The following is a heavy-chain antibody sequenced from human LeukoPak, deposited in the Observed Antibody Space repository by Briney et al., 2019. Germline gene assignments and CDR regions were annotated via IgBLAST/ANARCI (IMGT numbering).Heavy chain of an antibody. V-gene: IGHV3-23*01. CDR1: GFTFSSYA. J-gene: IGHJ4*02. D-gene: IGHD2-15*01. CDR3: AKVIPVVAAPWCFDY. Sequence: GGSLRLSCAASGFTFSSYAMSWVRQAPGKGLEWVSAISGSGGSTYYAASVKGRFTISRDNSKNTLYLQMNRLRVEDTAVYYCAKVIPVVAAPWCFDYWGQGTLVTVSS. CDR2: ISGSGGST.